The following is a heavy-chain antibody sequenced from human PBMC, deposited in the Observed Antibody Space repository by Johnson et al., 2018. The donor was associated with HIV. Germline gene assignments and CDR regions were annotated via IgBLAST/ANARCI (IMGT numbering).Heavy chain of an antibody. J-gene: IGHJ3*02. Sequence: QVQLVESGGGVVQPGRSLRLSCTGFGFTFNRYAIHWVRQAPNKGLEWVSGINWSGGSTGYADSVKGRFTISRDNSKNTLYLQMNSLRAEDTAVYYCARGSKWELLGAFDIWGQGTMVTVSS. CDR1: GFTFNRYA. CDR3: ARGSKWELLGAFDI. CDR2: INWSGGST. V-gene: IGHV3-NL1*01. D-gene: IGHD1-26*01.